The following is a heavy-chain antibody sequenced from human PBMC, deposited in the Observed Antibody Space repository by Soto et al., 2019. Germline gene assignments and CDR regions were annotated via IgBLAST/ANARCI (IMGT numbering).Heavy chain of an antibody. CDR1: GYTFTGYA. V-gene: IGHV1-18*01. D-gene: IGHD4-17*01. J-gene: IGHJ4*02. CDR2: ISAYNGNT. CDR3: ARCSTGYGAYGLSLGY. Sequence: QVQLVQSGAEVKKPGASVKVACRTSGYTFTGYAFSWVRQAPGQGLEWMGWISAYNGNTKYAQRFQDRLTMTTDTSTSTAYMELRSLTSDDTAVYYCARCSTGYGAYGLSLGYWCQGNVVTVSS.